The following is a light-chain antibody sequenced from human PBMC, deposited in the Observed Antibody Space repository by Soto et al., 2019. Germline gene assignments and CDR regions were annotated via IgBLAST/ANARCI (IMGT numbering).Light chain of an antibody. CDR2: DAS. Sequence: DIQMTQSPSTLSASVGDRVTITCRASQSISGWLAWYQQRPGKAPNLLIYDASSLESGVPSRFSGSGSGTEFTLTISSLQPDDFATYHCQQYSTYSITFGQGTRLEI. CDR3: QQYSTYSIT. V-gene: IGKV1-5*01. CDR1: QSISGW. J-gene: IGKJ5*01.